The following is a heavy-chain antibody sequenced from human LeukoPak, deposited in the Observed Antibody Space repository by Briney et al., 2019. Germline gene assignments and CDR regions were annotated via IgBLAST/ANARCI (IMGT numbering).Heavy chain of an antibody. CDR3: ARHMGLGYSYGYPYFDY. CDR2: IYYSGST. Sequence: SETLSLTCTVSGGSISSYYWSWIRQPPGKGLEWIGYIYYSGSTNYNPSLKSRVTISVDTSKNQFSLKLSSVTAADTAVYYCARHMGLGYSYGYPYFDYWGQGSLVTVSS. CDR1: GGSISSYY. D-gene: IGHD5-18*01. V-gene: IGHV4-59*08. J-gene: IGHJ4*02.